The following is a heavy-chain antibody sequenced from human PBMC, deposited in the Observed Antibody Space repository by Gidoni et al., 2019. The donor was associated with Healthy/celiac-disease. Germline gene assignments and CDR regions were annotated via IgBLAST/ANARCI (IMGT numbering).Heavy chain of an antibody. CDR2: IYTSGST. Sequence: QVQLQESGPGLVKPSQTLSLTGTVSGGSISSGSSYWSWIRQPAGKGLEWIGRIYTSGSTNYTPSLKSRVTISVDTSKNQFSLKLSSVTAADTAVYYCARGAYCSSTSCYTWSDYWGQGTLVTVSS. V-gene: IGHV4-61*02. CDR3: ARGAYCSSTSCYTWSDY. D-gene: IGHD2-2*02. J-gene: IGHJ4*02. CDR1: GGSISSGSSY.